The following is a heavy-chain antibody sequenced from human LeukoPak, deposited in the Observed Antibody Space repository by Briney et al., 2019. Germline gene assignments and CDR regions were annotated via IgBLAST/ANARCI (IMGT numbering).Heavy chain of an antibody. CDR3: ARDPAGETAMGREGDY. CDR1: GGTFSSYA. D-gene: IGHD5-18*01. V-gene: IGHV1-69*13. CDR2: IIPIFGTA. J-gene: IGHJ4*02. Sequence: ASVKVSCKASGGTFSSYAISWVRQAPGQGLEWMGGIIPIFGTANYAQKFQGRVTITADESTSTAYMELSSLRSEDTAVYYCARDPAGETAMGREGDYWGQGTLVTVSS.